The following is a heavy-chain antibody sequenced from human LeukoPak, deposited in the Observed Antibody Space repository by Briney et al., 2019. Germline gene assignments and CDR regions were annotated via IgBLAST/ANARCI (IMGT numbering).Heavy chain of an antibody. Sequence: ASVKVPCKASGYTFTGYYMHWVRQAPGQGLEWMGWINPNSGGTNYAQKFQGWVTMTRDTSISTAYMELSRLRSDDTAVYYCARVSFRGSSWSPIDYWGQGTLVTVSS. CDR3: ARVSFRGSSWSPIDY. CDR1: GYTFTGYY. D-gene: IGHD6-13*01. V-gene: IGHV1-2*04. J-gene: IGHJ4*02. CDR2: INPNSGGT.